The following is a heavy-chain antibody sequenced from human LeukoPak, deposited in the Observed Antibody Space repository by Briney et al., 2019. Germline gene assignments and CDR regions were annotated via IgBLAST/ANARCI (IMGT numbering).Heavy chain of an antibody. CDR3: ARGFGYYHILTGYFDY. D-gene: IGHD3-9*01. J-gene: IGHJ4*02. CDR1: GFTFSSYS. Sequence: PGGSLRLSCAASGFTFSSYSMNWVRQAPGKGLEWVSSISSSSSYIYYADSVKGRFTISRDNAKNSLYLQMNSLRAEDTAVYYCARGFGYYHILTGYFDYWGQGTLVTVSS. V-gene: IGHV3-21*01. CDR2: ISSSSSYI.